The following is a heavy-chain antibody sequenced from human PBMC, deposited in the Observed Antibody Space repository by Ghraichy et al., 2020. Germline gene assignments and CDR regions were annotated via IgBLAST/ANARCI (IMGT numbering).Heavy chain of an antibody. Sequence: GGSLRLSCAASGFTFSSYAMSWVRQAPGKGLEWVSAISGSGGSTYYADSVKGRFTISRDNSKNTLYLQMNSLRAEDTAVYYCALNYYGSGMTDRKPQPNAESRESHFDYWGQGTLVTVSS. CDR3: ALNYYGSGMTDRKPQPNAESRESHFDY. CDR1: GFTFSSYA. J-gene: IGHJ4*02. D-gene: IGHD3-10*01. V-gene: IGHV3-23*01. CDR2: ISGSGGST.